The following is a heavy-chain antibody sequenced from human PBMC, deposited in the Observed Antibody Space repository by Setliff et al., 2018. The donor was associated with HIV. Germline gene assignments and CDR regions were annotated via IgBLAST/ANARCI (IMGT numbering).Heavy chain of an antibody. CDR3: AREVDVVTTSDAFDI. J-gene: IGHJ3*02. CDR2: MNHRGVI. D-gene: IGHD2-21*02. V-gene: IGHV4-34*01. CDR1: GGSFSGYY. Sequence: SETLSLTCTVYGGSFSGYYWTWIRQPPGKGLEFIGEMNHRGVIKYLSSLKSRVTMAVDTSKKQFSLKLTSVTAADTAVYYCAREVDVVTTSDAFDIWGQGTMVTVSS.